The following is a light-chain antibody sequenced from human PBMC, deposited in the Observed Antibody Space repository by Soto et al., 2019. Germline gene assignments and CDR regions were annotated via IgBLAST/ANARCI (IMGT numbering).Light chain of an antibody. CDR2: KAS. Sequence: DIQMTQSPSTLSASVGDRVTITCRASQSISSWVAWYQQKPGKAPKLLIYKASSLESGVPSRFSGSGSGTEFTLTISSRQPDDFATYYCQQSWTFGQGTKVEIK. V-gene: IGKV1-5*03. J-gene: IGKJ1*01. CDR3: QQSWT. CDR1: QSISSW.